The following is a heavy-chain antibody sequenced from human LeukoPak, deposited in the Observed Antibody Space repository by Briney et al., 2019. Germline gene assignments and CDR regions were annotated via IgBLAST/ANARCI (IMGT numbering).Heavy chain of an antibody. CDR1: GFTFSSYS. CDR3: ARVKAAAVQVFDY. J-gene: IGHJ4*02. Sequence: PGGSLRLSCAASGFTFSSYSMNWVRQAPGKGLEWVSYISSSGSTIYYADSVKGRFTISRDNAKNSLYLQMNSLRAEDTAVYYCARVKAAAVQVFDYWGQGTLVTVSS. D-gene: IGHD6-13*01. CDR2: ISSSGSTI. V-gene: IGHV3-48*04.